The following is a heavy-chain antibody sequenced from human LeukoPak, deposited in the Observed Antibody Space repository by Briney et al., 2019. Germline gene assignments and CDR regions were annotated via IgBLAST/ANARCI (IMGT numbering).Heavy chain of an antibody. CDR2: ISSGSSTI. CDR3: VRVRDAYNQPVVYFDY. V-gene: IGHV3-48*01. D-gene: IGHD5-24*01. J-gene: IGHJ4*02. CDR1: GFTFSTYT. Sequence: GGSLRLSCAASGFTFSTYTMNWVCQAPGKGPEWVSYISSGSSTIYYADSVKGRFTISRDDAKSSLYLQMNSLRVEDTAVYYCVRVRDAYNQPVVYFDYWGQGTLVTVSS.